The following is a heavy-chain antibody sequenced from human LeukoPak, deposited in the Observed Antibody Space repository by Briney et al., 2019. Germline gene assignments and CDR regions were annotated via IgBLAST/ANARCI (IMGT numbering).Heavy chain of an antibody. CDR1: GYTITDYY. D-gene: IGHD2/OR15-2a*01. CDR3: ARGSPSYAQWHFDL. CDR2: IIPNTGGT. J-gene: IGHJ2*01. Sequence: GASVKVSCKASGYTITDYYLHWVRQAPGQGLEWMGWIIPNTGGTNYAQKFQGWVTMSSDTSISTAYMELSSLRSDDTAVYYCARGSPSYAQWHFDLWGRGTLVTVSS. V-gene: IGHV1-2*04.